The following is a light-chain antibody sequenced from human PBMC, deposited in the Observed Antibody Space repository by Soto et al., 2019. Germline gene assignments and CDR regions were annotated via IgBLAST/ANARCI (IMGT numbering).Light chain of an antibody. V-gene: IGLV1-44*01. Sequence: QAVVIQPPSASGTPGQRVTISCSGSTSNIGSNPVNWYQQLPGTAPKLLIFNNNKRPSGVPDRFSGSKSGTSASLAIDGLQSEDEAEYFCAAWDDSVDTYIVFGGGTKLTVL. CDR2: NNN. CDR3: AAWDDSVDTYIV. J-gene: IGLJ2*01. CDR1: TSNIGSNP.